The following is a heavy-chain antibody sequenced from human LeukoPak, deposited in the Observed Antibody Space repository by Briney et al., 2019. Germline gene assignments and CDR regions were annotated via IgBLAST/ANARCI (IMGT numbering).Heavy chain of an antibody. J-gene: IGHJ6*02. V-gene: IGHV4-4*07. CDR1: GDSISNYY. D-gene: IGHD2-15*01. CDR3: ARESWGGYCSGGSCPPPSCGGDCSWASYYYYGMDV. CDR2: IYTSGST. Sequence: SETLSLTCTVSGDSISNYYWSWIRQPAGKGLEWIGRIYTSGSTYYNPSLKSRVTISVDTSKNQFSLKLSSVTAADTAVYYCARESWGGYCSGGSCPPPSCGGDCSWASYYYYGMDVWGQGTTVTVSS.